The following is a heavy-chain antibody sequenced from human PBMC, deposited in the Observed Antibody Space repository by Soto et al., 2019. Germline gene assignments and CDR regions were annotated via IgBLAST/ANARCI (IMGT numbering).Heavy chain of an antibody. CDR2: ISSSGNTI. CDR1: GFRLSVYS. D-gene: IGHD3-22*01. Sequence: GGSLRLSCEGSGFRLSVYSVNWVRQAPGKGLEWLSFISSSGNTIYYADSVKGRFTVSRDKARNSVSLEMSSLRGDDTAVYYCARIDPYDLMDVWGQGTTVTV. J-gene: IGHJ6*02. CDR3: ARIDPYDLMDV. V-gene: IGHV3-48*01.